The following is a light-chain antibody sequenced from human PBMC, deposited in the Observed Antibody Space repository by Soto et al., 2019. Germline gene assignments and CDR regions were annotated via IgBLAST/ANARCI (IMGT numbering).Light chain of an antibody. CDR3: QQASSFPLT. V-gene: IGKV1-12*01. Sequence: DIQMTQSPSTLSASVGDRVTITCRSSQSISSWLAWYQQKPGKAPKLLIYKASNLQSGVPSRFSGSGSGTDFTLTISSLQPEDFGTYYCQQASSFPLTFGGGTKVDIK. J-gene: IGKJ4*01. CDR2: KAS. CDR1: QSISSW.